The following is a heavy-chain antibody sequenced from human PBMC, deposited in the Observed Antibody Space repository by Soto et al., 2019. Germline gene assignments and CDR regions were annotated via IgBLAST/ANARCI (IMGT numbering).Heavy chain of an antibody. J-gene: IGHJ4*02. D-gene: IGHD2-2*01. CDR3: ARQHIVVVPAYFDY. CDR2: IYYSGST. CDR1: GGSISSSSYY. Sequence: QLQLQESGPGLVKPSETLSLTCTVSGGSISSSSYYWGWIRQPPGKGLEWIGSIYYSGSTYYNPSLKSRFTISVDTSKNQFSLKLSSVTAADTAVYYCARQHIVVVPAYFDYWGQGTLVTVSS. V-gene: IGHV4-39*01.